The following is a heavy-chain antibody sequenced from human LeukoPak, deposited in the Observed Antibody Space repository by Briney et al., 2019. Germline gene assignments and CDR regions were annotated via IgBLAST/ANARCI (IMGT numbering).Heavy chain of an antibody. Sequence: PGGSLRLSCAASGFTFSSYAMHWVRQAPGKGLEWVAVISYDGSNKYYADSVKGRFTISRDNSKNTLYLQMNSLRAEDTAVYYCAREFIVATIDHDAFDIWGQGTMVTVSS. CDR3: AREFIVATIDHDAFDI. CDR2: ISYDGSNK. D-gene: IGHD5-12*01. V-gene: IGHV3-30-3*01. J-gene: IGHJ3*02. CDR1: GFTFSSYA.